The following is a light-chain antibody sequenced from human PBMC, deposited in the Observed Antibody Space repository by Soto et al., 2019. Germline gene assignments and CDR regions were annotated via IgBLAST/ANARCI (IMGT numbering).Light chain of an antibody. V-gene: IGKV3-11*01. CDR2: DAS. CDR1: QSVSSY. CDR3: QQRSNWPPIT. J-gene: IGKJ5*01. Sequence: EIVLTQSPATLSLSPGERATHSCRASQSVSSYLAWYQQKPGQAPRLLIYDASNRATGIQARFSGSGSGTDFTLTISSLEPEDFAVYYCQQRSNWPPITFGQGTRLEIK.